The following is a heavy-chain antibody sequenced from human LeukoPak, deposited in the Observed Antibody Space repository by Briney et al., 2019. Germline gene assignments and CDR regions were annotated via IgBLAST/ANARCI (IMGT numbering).Heavy chain of an antibody. CDR2: ISGSGGST. CDR1: GFTFSSYA. D-gene: IGHD3-10*01. CDR3: AKELAARITMVRGVKQGFDP. J-gene: IGHJ5*02. Sequence: GGSLRLSCAASGFTFSSYAMSWVRQAPGKGLEWVSAISGSGGSTYYADSVKGRFTVSRDNSKNTLYLQMNSLRAEDTAVYYCAKELAARITMVRGVKQGFDPWGQGTLVTVSS. V-gene: IGHV3-23*01.